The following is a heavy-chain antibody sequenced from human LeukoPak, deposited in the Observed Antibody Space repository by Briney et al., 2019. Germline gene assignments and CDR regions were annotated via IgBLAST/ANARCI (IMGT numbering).Heavy chain of an antibody. V-gene: IGHV1-69*05. J-gene: IGHJ3*02. D-gene: IGHD6-13*01. CDR1: GGTFSSYA. CDR2: IIPIFGTA. Sequence: SVKVSCKASGGTFSSYAISWVRQAPGQGLEWMGGIIPIFGTANYAQKFQGRVTIPTDESTSTAYMELSSLRSEDTAVYYCARGVRTSSWYHFDAFDIWGQGTMVTVSS. CDR3: ARGVRTSSWYHFDAFDI.